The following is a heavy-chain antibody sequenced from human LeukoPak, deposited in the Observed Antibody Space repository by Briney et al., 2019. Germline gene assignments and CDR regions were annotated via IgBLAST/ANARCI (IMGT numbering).Heavy chain of an antibody. J-gene: IGHJ4*02. CDR2: IRGDGSNK. V-gene: IGHV3-30*02. CDR1: GFTFSSYG. Sequence: GGSLRLSCAASGFTFSSYGMHWVRQAPGRGLEWVAFIRGDGSNKYYAYSVKGRFTISRDNSKNTLYLQMNSLRAEDTAVYYCAKEAVWSSIDSFGYWGQGTLVTVSS. CDR3: AKEAVWSSIDSFGY. D-gene: IGHD3-10*01.